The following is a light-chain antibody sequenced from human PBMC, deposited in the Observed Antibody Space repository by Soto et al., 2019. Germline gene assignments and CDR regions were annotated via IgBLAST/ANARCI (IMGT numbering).Light chain of an antibody. J-gene: IGKJ4*01. V-gene: IGKV1-39*01. Sequence: DIQMTQSPSSLSASVGDRVTITCRASQSISSYLNWYQQKPGKAPKLLIYAASSLQSGVPSRFSVSGSGTDFTLTISRLQPEDFSTYYCQQSDSTPQPFGGGTKVEIK. CDR3: QQSDSTPQP. CDR2: AAS. CDR1: QSISSY.